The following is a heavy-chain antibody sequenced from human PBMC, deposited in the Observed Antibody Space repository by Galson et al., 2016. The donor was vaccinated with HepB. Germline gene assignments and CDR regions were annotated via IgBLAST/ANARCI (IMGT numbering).Heavy chain of an antibody. CDR2: INTRHGKA. D-gene: IGHD1-26*01. CDR3: VRDFQTYTGGYQGGVFEV. CDR1: GYTFTNYG. V-gene: IGHV1-18*01. Sequence: SVKVSCKASGYTFTNYGVAWVRQAPGQGLEWMGRINTRHGKAEYTARTQVRMTLTSDTSTDTAYMELRSLTFDDTAKYYCVRDFQTYTGGYQGGVFEVWGQGTLVAVSS. J-gene: IGHJ3*01.